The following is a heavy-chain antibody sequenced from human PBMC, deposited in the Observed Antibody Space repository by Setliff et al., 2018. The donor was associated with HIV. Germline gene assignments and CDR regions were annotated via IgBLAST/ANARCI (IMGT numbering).Heavy chain of an antibody. D-gene: IGHD2-21*02. V-gene: IGHV4-34*01. CDR3: AWGMTAIPEY. Sequence: SATLSLTCAVYGGSFSGYFCIWVRQPPGEGLEWIGEISHSGSTNYNPSLESRVTISLDTSNKQFSLHLSSVTAADTAVYYCAWGMTAIPEYWGQGTLVTVSS. CDR1: GGSFSGYF. J-gene: IGHJ4*02. CDR2: ISHSGST.